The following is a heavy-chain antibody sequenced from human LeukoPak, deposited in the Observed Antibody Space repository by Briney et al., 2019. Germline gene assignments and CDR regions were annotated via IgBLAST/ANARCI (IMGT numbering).Heavy chain of an antibody. CDR2: ISSSGSYA. CDR1: GFTFSDYY. D-gene: IGHD4-23*01. V-gene: IGHV3-11*06. Sequence: GGSLRLSCAASGFTFSDYYMSWIRQAPGKGLEWVSYISSSGSYADYADSVKGRFTISRDSAKNSLYLQMNSLRVEDTAVYYCAKDKIPATTVVSPPLFDYWGQGTLVTVSS. J-gene: IGHJ4*02. CDR3: AKDKIPATTVVSPPLFDY.